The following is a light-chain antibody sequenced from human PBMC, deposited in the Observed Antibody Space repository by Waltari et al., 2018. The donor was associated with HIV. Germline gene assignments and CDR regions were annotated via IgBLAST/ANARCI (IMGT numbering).Light chain of an antibody. V-gene: IGLV1-51*01. J-gene: IGLJ2*01. CDR2: DNN. Sequence: QSVLTQPPSVSAAPGQKVTISCSGSNSNIGTNYVYWYQQLPGTAPKLLIYDNNKRPSGIPDRFSGSKSGASATLGITGLQTGDEADYYCGTWDSSLSAGVFGGGTKLTVL. CDR3: GTWDSSLSAGV. CDR1: NSNIGTNY.